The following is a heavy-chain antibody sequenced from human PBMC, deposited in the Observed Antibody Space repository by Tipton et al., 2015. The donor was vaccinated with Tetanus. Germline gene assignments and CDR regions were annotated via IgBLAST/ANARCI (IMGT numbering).Heavy chain of an antibody. Sequence: TLSLTCTVSGDSISRGGYFWDWVRQRPGEGPEWIGYIYYSGDTYYNPSLKSRVSMSVDTSKNQFSLRLTSVTAADTAVYYCARGLPRESFYLDYWGQGKQVTVSS. D-gene: IGHD3-3*01. J-gene: IGHJ4*02. V-gene: IGHV4-31*03. CDR2: IYYSGDT. CDR3: ARGLPRESFYLDY. CDR1: GDSISRGGYF.